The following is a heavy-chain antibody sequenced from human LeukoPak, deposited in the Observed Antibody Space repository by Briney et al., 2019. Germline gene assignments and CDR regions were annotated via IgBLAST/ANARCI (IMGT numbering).Heavy chain of an antibody. D-gene: IGHD6-19*01. Sequence: SVKVSCKASGGTFSSYAIRWVRQAPGQGLEWMGRIIPIFGTANYAQKFQGRVTITTDESTSTAYMEPSSLRSEDTAVYYCASSVAGKGDWFDPWGQGTLVTVSS. CDR2: IIPIFGTA. J-gene: IGHJ5*02. CDR1: GGTFSSYA. CDR3: ASSVAGKGDWFDP. V-gene: IGHV1-69*05.